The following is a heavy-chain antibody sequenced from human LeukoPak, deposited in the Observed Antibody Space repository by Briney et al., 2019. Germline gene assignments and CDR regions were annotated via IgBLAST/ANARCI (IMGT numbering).Heavy chain of an antibody. CDR1: GGSISSGAYY. V-gene: IGHV4-31*03. Sequence: SETLSLTCTVSGGSISSGAYYWSWIRQHPGKGLEWIGYFYYSGSTYYNPSLKSRVTISVDTSKNQFSLDLSSVTAADTAVYYCARDLGDGYLANDYSSQGTLVTVSS. CDR3: ARDLGDGYLANDY. D-gene: IGHD5-24*01. CDR2: FYYSGST. J-gene: IGHJ4*02.